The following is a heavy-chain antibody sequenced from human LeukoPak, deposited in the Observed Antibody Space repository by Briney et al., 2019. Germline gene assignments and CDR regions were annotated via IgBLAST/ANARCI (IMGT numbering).Heavy chain of an antibody. D-gene: IGHD6-13*01. CDR1: GGTFRSYA. Sequence: GAPVQVSCKASGGTFRSYALSWVRPAPGQGLEWMEGVIPIFGTANYAQKFQGRVTITADESTSTAYMELSSLRSEDTAVYYCASFTAAGTYWGQGTLVTVSS. J-gene: IGHJ4*02. CDR2: VIPIFGTA. V-gene: IGHV1-69*13. CDR3: ASFTAAGTY.